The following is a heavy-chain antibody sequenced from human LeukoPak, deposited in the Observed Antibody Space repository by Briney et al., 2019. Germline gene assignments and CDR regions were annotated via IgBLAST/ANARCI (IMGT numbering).Heavy chain of an antibody. D-gene: IGHD3-16*01. Sequence: SETLSLTCAVYGGSFSGYYWSWIRQPPGKGLEWIGEINHSGSTNYNPSLKSRVTISVDTSKNQFSLKLSSVTAADTAVYYCARTRGRIMITFGGVHFGYWGQGTLVTVSS. V-gene: IGHV4-34*01. J-gene: IGHJ4*02. CDR3: ARTRGRIMITFGGVHFGY. CDR1: GGSFSGYY. CDR2: INHSGST.